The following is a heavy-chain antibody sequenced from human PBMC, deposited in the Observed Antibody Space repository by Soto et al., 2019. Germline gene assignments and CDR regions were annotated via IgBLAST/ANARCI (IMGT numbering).Heavy chain of an antibody. V-gene: IGHV3-23*01. Sequence: PGGSLRLSCAASGFTFSSYAMSWVRKAPGKGLEWVSAISGSGGSTYYADSVKGRFTISRDNSKNTLYLQLSRLRSDDTAVYYCARQSYSSSWYGRGVETYYGMDVWGQGTTVTVSS. D-gene: IGHD6-13*01. J-gene: IGHJ6*02. CDR3: ARQSYSSSWYGRGVETYYGMDV. CDR1: GFTFSSYA. CDR2: ISGSGGST.